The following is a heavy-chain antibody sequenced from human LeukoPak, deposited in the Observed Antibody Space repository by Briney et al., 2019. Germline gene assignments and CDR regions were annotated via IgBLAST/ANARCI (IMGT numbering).Heavy chain of an antibody. Sequence: GGSLRLSCAASGFTFTNYWMHWVRHAPGKGLVWVSRIDIDGTGTSYADSVKGRFTISRDNAKNTVSLQMNSLKAEDTAVYYCGTVFDHWGPGILVTVSS. CDR2: IDIDGTGT. V-gene: IGHV3-74*01. CDR3: GTVFDH. J-gene: IGHJ4*02. CDR1: GFTFTNYW.